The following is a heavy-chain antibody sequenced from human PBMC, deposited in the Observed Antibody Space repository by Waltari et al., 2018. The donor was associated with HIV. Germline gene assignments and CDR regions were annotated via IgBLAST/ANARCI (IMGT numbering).Heavy chain of an antibody. V-gene: IGHV3-23*01. Sequence: EVQLLESGGGLVQPGGSLRLSCAASGFTFSSYAMRWVRQAPGKGLEWVSAISGRGGSTYYADSVKGRFTISRDNSKNTLYLQMNSLRAEDTAVYYCAKDRGAVAGTYWYFDLWGRGTLVTVSS. CDR3: AKDRGAVAGTYWYFDL. CDR2: ISGRGGST. J-gene: IGHJ2*01. CDR1: GFTFSSYA. D-gene: IGHD6-19*01.